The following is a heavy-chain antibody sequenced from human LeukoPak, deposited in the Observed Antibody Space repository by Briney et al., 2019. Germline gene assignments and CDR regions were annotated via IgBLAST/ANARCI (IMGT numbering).Heavy chain of an antibody. Sequence: GGSLRLSCAASGFTFSSYGMHWVRQAPGKGLEWVSAISGSGGSTYYADSVKGRFTISRDNSKNTLYLQMNSLRAEDTAVYYCAKEVVPVAGTYYGMDVWGQGTTVTAS. CDR2: ISGSGGST. CDR3: AKEVVPVAGTYYGMDV. CDR1: GFTFSSYG. D-gene: IGHD6-19*01. J-gene: IGHJ6*02. V-gene: IGHV3-23*01.